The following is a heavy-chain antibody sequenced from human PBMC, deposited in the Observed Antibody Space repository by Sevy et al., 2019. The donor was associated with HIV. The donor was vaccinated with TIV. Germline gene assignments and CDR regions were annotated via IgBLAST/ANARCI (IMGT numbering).Heavy chain of an antibody. CDR2: VNPRNGST. CDR1: GYTFTGQY. J-gene: IGHJ4*02. CDR3: ARARLGPLGSLDS. V-gene: IGHV1-2*02. Sequence: ASVKVSCKATGYTFTGQYIHWVRQVPGQGLEWVGWVNPRNGSTKTPQSFEGRVSLTRDTSISTANLEMGSLTSDDTAVYFCARARLGPLGSLDSWGQGTLVTVSS. D-gene: IGHD3-10*01.